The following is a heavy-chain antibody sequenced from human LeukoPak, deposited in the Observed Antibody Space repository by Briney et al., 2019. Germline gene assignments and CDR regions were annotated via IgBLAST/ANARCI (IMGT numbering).Heavy chain of an antibody. CDR3: AREPMGCSSTSCYYNFDY. Sequence: GGSLRLSCAASGFTFSSYSMNWVRQAPGKGLEWVSSISSSSSYIYYADSVKGRFTISRDNAKNSLYLRMNSLRAEDTAVYYCAREPMGCSSTSCYYNFDYWGQGTPVTVSS. CDR1: GFTFSSYS. V-gene: IGHV3-21*01. D-gene: IGHD2-2*01. J-gene: IGHJ4*02. CDR2: ISSSSSYI.